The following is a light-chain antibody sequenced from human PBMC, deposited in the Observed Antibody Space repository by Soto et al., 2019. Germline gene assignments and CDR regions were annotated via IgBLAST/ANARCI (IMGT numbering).Light chain of an antibody. Sequence: DIQMTHSPSSLSASLGYRFTITCGARQSISRYSNWYQQKPGKPPKLLXYAASSLQSGVPSRFSGSGSGTDFSLTISSLQHEDFATHYCQQNYSTHYITFGQGTQLEIK. V-gene: IGKV1-39*01. CDR3: QQNYSTHYIT. CDR1: QSISRY. J-gene: IGKJ5*01. CDR2: AAS.